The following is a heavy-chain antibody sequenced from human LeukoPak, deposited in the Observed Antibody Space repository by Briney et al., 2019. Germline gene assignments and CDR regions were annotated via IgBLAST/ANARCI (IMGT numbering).Heavy chain of an antibody. CDR1: GFTFNNYA. CDR3: AKDLYGDYDFDC. CDR2: ITSSGST. Sequence: PGASLRLSCAASGFTFNNYAMNWVRQAPGKGLEWVSVITSSGSTYYADSVKGRFTISRDNSKNTLYLQMNSLRAEDTAIYYCAKDLYGDYDFDCWGRETLVTVST. D-gene: IGHD4-17*01. V-gene: IGHV3-23*01. J-gene: IGHJ4*02.